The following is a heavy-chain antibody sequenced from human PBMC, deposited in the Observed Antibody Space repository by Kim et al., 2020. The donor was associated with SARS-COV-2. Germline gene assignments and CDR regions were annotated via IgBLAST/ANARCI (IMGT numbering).Heavy chain of an antibody. CDR3: TSTNTNYGSGSYSPYYYYYYGMDV. D-gene: IGHD3-10*01. Sequence: GGSLRLSCAASGFTFSGSAMHWVRQASGKGLEWVGRIRSKANSYATAYAASVKGRFTISRDDSKNTAYLQMNSLKTEDTAVYYCTSTNTNYGSGSYSPYYYYYYGMDVWGQGTTVTVSS. J-gene: IGHJ6*02. CDR1: GFTFSGSA. CDR2: IRSKANSYAT. V-gene: IGHV3-73*01.